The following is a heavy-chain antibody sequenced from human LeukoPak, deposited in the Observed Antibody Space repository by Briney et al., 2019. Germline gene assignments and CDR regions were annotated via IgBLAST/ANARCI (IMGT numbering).Heavy chain of an antibody. Sequence: GGSLRLSCTASGFSFGDSGLSWVRQAPGKGLEWVGCITSKDNGGTTVYAASVKGRFTISRDDSKSIAYLQMNSLKTEDTALYYCTVFDYWGQGTLVTVSS. V-gene: IGHV3-49*04. J-gene: IGHJ4*02. CDR3: TVFDY. CDR1: GFSFGDSG. CDR2: ITSKDNGGTT.